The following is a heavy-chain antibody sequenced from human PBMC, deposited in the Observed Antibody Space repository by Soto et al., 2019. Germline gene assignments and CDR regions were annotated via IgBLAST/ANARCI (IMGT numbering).Heavy chain of an antibody. V-gene: IGHV3-74*01. J-gene: IGHJ4*02. CDR1: GFTFSNFY. CDR2: INSDGSTT. CDR3: AISERDY. Sequence: PGGPLSLSCAASGFTFSNFYVHLVRLAPGKGLEWVSRINSDGSTTNNADTVKGLFGISISTAKNTLYLQMNILRAEETAINYCAISERDYGGEDTLVTVSS.